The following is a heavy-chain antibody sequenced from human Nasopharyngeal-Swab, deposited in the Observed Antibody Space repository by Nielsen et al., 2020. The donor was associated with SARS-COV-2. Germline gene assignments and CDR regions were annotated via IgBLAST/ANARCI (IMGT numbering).Heavy chain of an antibody. Sequence: SETLSLTCTVSGGSISSYYWSWIRQPPGKGLEWIGEINHSGNTNYNPSLKSRVTISVDTSKNQFSLKLSSVTAADTAVYYCARGSYDSSGEYYYYGMDVWGQGTTVTVSS. CDR1: GGSISSYY. V-gene: IGHV4-34*01. J-gene: IGHJ6*02. D-gene: IGHD3-22*01. CDR2: INHSGNT. CDR3: ARGSYDSSGEYYYYGMDV.